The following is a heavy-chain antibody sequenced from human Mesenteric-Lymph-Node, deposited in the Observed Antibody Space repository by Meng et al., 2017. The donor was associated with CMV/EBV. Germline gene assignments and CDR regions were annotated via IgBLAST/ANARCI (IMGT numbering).Heavy chain of an antibody. CDR1: GFTFDDYG. J-gene: IGHJ6*02. CDR3: ARERDFYYGMDV. CDR2: TNWNGGSS. V-gene: IGHV3-20*04. Sequence: GESLKISCAASGFTFDDYGMTWVRQAPGKGLEWVAGTNWNGGSSHYAESVRGRFLISRDNAKNTLSPLMNSLRAEDTAFYYCARERDFYYGMDVWGQGTTVTVSS.